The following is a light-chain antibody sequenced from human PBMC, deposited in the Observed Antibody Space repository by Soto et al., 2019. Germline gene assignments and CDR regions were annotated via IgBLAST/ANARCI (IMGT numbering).Light chain of an antibody. CDR2: AAS. J-gene: IGKJ2*01. CDR3: QQLNSYPRT. V-gene: IGKV1-9*01. CDR1: QGIGSY. Sequence: IQLTQSPSYLAASIGDRVTITCRASQGIGSYLAWYQQKPGKAPNVLIYAASTLESGVPSRFSGSGSGTDFTLTISSLQPEDFATYYCQQLNSYPRTFGQGTKLEIK.